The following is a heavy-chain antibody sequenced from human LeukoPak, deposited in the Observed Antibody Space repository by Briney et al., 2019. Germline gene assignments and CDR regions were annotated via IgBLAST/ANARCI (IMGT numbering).Heavy chain of an antibody. CDR2: IYSGGST. D-gene: IGHD5-24*01. CDR1: GITFISAW. V-gene: IGHV3-66*01. J-gene: IGHJ4*02. Sequence: SGGSLRLSCAASGITFISAWMNWVRQAPGKGLVWVSSIYSGGSTYYTDSVKGRFTISRDNSKNTLYLQMNSLRAEDTAVYYCARDLAGYNSFDYWGQGTLVTVSS. CDR3: ARDLAGYNSFDY.